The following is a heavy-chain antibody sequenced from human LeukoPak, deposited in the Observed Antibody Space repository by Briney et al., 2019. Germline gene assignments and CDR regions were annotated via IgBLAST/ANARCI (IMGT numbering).Heavy chain of an antibody. Sequence: QPGRSQRLSCAASGFSFSSYGTHWVRQAPGKGLEWVAVISYDGDNKYYADSVNGRFTISRDNSKNTLSLQMDSLRAEDTAVYYCARALKYDSANGNEYYEYFQDWGQGTLVTVSS. CDR2: ISYDGDNK. CDR1: GFSFSSYG. V-gene: IGHV3-30*03. D-gene: IGHD2-8*01. J-gene: IGHJ1*01. CDR3: ARALKYDSANGNEYYEYFQD.